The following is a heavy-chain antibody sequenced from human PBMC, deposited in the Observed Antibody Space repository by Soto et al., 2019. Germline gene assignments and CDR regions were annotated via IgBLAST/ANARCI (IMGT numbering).Heavy chain of an antibody. CDR2: ISGDGTTT. V-gene: IGHV3-23*01. J-gene: IGHJ5*02. CDR3: ATVIIFHMTFVT. D-gene: IGHD2-21*01. CDR1: GVSISSTSYN. Sequence: ETLSLTCNVSGVSISSTSYNWGWIRQAPGKGLEWVASISGDGTTTYYADSVEGRFTLSRDNAKSTLALTMSNLGAGDTAIYFCATVIIFHMTFVTWGLGTPVTVSS.